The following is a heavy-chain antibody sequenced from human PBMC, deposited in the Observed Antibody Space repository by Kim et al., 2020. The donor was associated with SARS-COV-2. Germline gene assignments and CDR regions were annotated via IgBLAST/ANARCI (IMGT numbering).Heavy chain of an antibody. V-gene: IGHV1-8*01. D-gene: IGHD6-19*01. CDR3: ARGGGYSSGWSISYFDY. J-gene: IGHJ4*02. Sequence: FQGRVTMTRNTSISTAYMELSSLRSEDTAVYYCARGGGYSSGWSISYFDYWGQGTLVTVSS.